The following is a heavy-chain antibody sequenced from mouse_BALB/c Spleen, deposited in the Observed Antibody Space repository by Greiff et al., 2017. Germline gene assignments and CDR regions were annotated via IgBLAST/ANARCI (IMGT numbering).Heavy chain of an antibody. CDR1: GFSFTSYG. V-gene: IGHV2-2*02. D-gene: IGHD3-1*01. Sequence: VQVEESGPGLVQPSQCLSITCTVSGFSFTSYGVHWVRQSPGKGLEWLGVIWSGGSTDYNAAFISRLSISKDNSKSQVFFKMNSLQANDTARYYCARDEAYWGQGTLVTVSA. CDR3: ARDEAY. J-gene: IGHJ3*01. CDR2: IWSGGST.